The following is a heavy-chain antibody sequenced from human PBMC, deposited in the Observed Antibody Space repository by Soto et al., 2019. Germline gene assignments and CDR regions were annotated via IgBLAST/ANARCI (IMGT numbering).Heavy chain of an antibody. J-gene: IGHJ4*02. CDR1: GGSISRYY. Sequence: SETLSLTCTVSGGSISRYYWRWIRQPPGKXLEWIGYIYYSGSTNYTPSLKSRVTISVDTSKNQFSLKLSSVTAADTAVYYCERRRAPYYDFWSGKNRERKYYLDYWGQGTLVTVSS. D-gene: IGHD3-3*01. CDR3: ERRRAPYYDFWSGKNRERKYYLDY. CDR2: IYYSGST. V-gene: IGHV4-59*01.